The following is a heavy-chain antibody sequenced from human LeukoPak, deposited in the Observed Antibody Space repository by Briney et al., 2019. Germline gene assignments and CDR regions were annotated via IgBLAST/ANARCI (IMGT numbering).Heavy chain of an antibody. V-gene: IGHV3-72*01. J-gene: IGHJ6*03. CDR3: ARVAYYYDSSGYLGGYYYYYMDV. CDR2: TRNKANSYTT. CDR1: GFTFSTYA. Sequence: GGSLRLSCAASGFTFSTYAMHWVRQAPGKGLEWVGRTRNKANSYTTEYAASVKGRFTISRDDSKNSLYLQMNSLKTEDTAVYYCARVAYYYDSSGYLGGYYYYYMDVWGKGTTVTVSS. D-gene: IGHD3-22*01.